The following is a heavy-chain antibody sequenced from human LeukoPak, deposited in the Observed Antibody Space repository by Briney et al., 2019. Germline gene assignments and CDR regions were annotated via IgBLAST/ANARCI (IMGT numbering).Heavy chain of an antibody. J-gene: IGHJ4*02. Sequence: GGSLRLSCAAAGFTFSSCAMSWVRQAPGKGLEWVSGISDGGGTTNYADAVKGRFTISRDKSKNTLFLQMNSLRAEDTAVYYCARGPISGSGWYPIDYWGQGTLVTVSS. CDR2: ISDGGGTT. D-gene: IGHD6-19*01. CDR1: GFTFSSCA. V-gene: IGHV3-23*01. CDR3: ARGPISGSGWYPIDY.